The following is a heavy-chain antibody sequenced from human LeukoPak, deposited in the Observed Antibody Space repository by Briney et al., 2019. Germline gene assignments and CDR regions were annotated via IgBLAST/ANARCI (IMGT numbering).Heavy chain of an antibody. CDR3: ARGLYGSGSYYNNL. J-gene: IGHJ4*02. V-gene: IGHV1-8*02. Sequence: EASVKVSCKASGYTFTSYDINWVRQATGQGLEWMGWMNPNSGNTGYAQKFQGRVTMTRNTSISTAYMELSSLRSEDTAVYYCARGLYGSGSYYNNLWGQGTLVTVSS. CDR1: GYTFTSYD. D-gene: IGHD3-10*01. CDR2: MNPNSGNT.